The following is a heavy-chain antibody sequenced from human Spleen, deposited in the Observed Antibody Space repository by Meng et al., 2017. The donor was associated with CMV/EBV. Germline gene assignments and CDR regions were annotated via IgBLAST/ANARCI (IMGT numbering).Heavy chain of an antibody. CDR1: GSRFDDYG. V-gene: IGHV3-20*04. D-gene: IGHD4/OR15-4a*01. CDR2: INWNGDST. Sequence: GESLKISCAASGSRFDDYGMSWVRQVPGKGLEWVSGINWNGDSTNYADSVKGRFTISRDNAKNSLYLQMNSLRADDTSVYYCAKANNFDSWGQGTLVTVSS. J-gene: IGHJ4*02. CDR3: AKANNFDS.